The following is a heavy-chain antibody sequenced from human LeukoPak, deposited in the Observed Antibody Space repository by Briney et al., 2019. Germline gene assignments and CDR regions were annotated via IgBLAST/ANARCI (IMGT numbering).Heavy chain of an antibody. J-gene: IGHJ5*02. CDR2: ISSSSSYI. D-gene: IGHD3-10*01. CDR1: GFTFSSYG. V-gene: IGHV3-21*01. Sequence: GRSLRLSCAASGFTFSSYGMNWVRQAPGKGLEWVSSISSSSSYIYYADSVKGRFTISRDNAKNSLYLQMNSLRAEDTAVYYCARVSMVRGVNWFDPWGQGTLVTVSS. CDR3: ARVSMVRGVNWFDP.